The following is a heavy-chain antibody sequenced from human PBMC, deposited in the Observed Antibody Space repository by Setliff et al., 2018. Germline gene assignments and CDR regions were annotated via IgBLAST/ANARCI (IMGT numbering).Heavy chain of an antibody. CDR3: ARAGMAAAGRKGVFDH. J-gene: IGHJ4*02. V-gene: IGHV1-46*01. CDR1: GYSFTSYY. D-gene: IGHD6-13*01. Sequence: ASVKVSCKASGYSFTSYYMYWLRQAPGQGPEWIGIINIGGGSTSYAQKFEDRVTMTRDTSTSTVYLEVTSLRSEDTAVYYCARAGMAAAGRKGVFDHWGQGTLVTVSS. CDR2: INIGGGST.